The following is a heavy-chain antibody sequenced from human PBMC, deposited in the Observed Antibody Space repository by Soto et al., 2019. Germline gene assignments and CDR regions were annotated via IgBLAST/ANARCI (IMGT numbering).Heavy chain of an antibody. CDR3: AGERGVWFGVLLPHGCCDP. J-gene: IGHJ5*02. D-gene: IGHD3-10*01. Sequence: PSCTLSLTCTDSGGFISDYYWSWIRQPPGKGLEWIGYIYYTGTTSYNPSLKSRVTISVDTSRNQFSLRLSSVTAADTAVYYCAGERGVWFGVLLPHGCCDPCGQGTLVTVPS. CDR1: GGFISDYY. V-gene: IGHV4-59*01. CDR2: IYYTGTT.